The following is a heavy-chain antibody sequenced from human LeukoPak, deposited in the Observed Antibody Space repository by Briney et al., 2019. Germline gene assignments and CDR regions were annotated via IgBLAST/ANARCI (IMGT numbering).Heavy chain of an antibody. J-gene: IGHJ4*02. CDR2: IYYSGST. Sequence: SETLSLTCTVSGGSISSSSYYWGWIRQPPGKGLEWIGSIYYSGSTYYNPSLKSRVTISVDTSKNQFSLKLSSVTAADTAVYYCARRNQVGAHDYWGQGTLVTVSS. CDR1: GGSISSSSYY. CDR3: ARRNQVGAHDY. D-gene: IGHD1-26*01. V-gene: IGHV4-39*01.